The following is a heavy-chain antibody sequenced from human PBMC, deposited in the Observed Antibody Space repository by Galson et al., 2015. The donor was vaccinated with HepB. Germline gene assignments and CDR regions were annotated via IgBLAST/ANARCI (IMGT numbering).Heavy chain of an antibody. Sequence: ETLSLTCTVSGGSISSSSYYWGWIRQPPGKGLEWIGSIYYSGSTYYNPSLKSRVTISVDTSKNQFSLKLSSVTAADTAVYYCARQAATPWYPEYFQHWGQGTLVTVSS. CDR1: GGSISSSSYY. CDR3: ARQAATPWYPEYFQH. V-gene: IGHV4-39*01. D-gene: IGHD2-15*01. J-gene: IGHJ1*01. CDR2: IYYSGST.